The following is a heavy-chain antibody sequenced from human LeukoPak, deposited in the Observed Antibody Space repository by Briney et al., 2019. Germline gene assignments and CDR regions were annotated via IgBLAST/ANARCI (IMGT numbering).Heavy chain of an antibody. CDR2: IYHSGST. CDR1: GGSIGSSNW. Sequence: KSSETLSLTCAVSGGSIGSSNWWSWVRQPPGKGLEWIGEIYHSGSTNYNPSLKSRVTISVDTSKNQFSLKLISVTAADTAVYYCARGYSSSGLRGLLYGMDVWGQGTTVTVSS. J-gene: IGHJ6*02. D-gene: IGHD6-13*01. CDR3: ARGYSSSGLRGLLYGMDV. V-gene: IGHV4-4*02.